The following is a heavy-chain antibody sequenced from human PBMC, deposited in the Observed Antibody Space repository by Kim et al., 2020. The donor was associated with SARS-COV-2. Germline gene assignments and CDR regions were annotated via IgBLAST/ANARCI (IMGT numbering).Heavy chain of an antibody. D-gene: IGHD2-2*01. Sequence: GGSLRLSCAASGFTFSSYAMSWVRQAPGKGLEWVSAISGSGGSTYYADSVKGRFTISRVNSKNTLYLQMNSLRAEDTAVYYCAKNLVVPAAILPVLYNWFDPWGQGTLVTVSS. J-gene: IGHJ5*02. CDR2: ISGSGGST. CDR3: AKNLVVPAAILPVLYNWFDP. V-gene: IGHV3-23*01. CDR1: GFTFSSYA.